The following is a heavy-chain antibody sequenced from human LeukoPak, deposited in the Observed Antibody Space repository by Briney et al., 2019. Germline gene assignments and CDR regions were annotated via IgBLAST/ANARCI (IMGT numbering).Heavy chain of an antibody. Sequence: GESLKISCKGSGYSFSSYWIGWVRQMPRICLEWMGIIYPGDSDTRYSPSFQGQVTISADKSISTAYLQWSSLKASDTAMYYCATSFSTSRFDYWGQGTLVTVSS. CDR2: IYPGDSDT. D-gene: IGHD6-6*01. V-gene: IGHV5-51*01. J-gene: IGHJ4*02. CDR3: ATSFSTSRFDY. CDR1: GYSFSSYW.